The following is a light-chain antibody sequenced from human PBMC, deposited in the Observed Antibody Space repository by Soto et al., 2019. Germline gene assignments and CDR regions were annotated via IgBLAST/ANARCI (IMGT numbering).Light chain of an antibody. CDR1: QSVSSD. Sequence: EVLMTQSPATLSVSPGERVTLSCRASQSVSSDLGWYQQKPGQAPRLLIYGASTRATGIPARFSGSGSGTEFTLTISSLQSEDFAVYYCQQYNKWPLTFGGGTKWISN. CDR2: GAS. J-gene: IGKJ4*01. V-gene: IGKV3-15*01. CDR3: QQYNKWPLT.